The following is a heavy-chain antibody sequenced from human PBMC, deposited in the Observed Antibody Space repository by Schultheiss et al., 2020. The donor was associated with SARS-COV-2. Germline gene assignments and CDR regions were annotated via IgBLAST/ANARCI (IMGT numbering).Heavy chain of an antibody. CDR1: GFTVSSNY. CDR3: ARGLNYYGSGSYSLIDY. CDR2: ISSSGSTI. D-gene: IGHD3-10*01. J-gene: IGHJ4*02. Sequence: GGSLRLSCAASGFTVSSNYMSWVRQAPGKGLEWVSYISSSGSTIYYADSVKGRFTISRDNAKNTLYLQMNSLRAEDTAVYYCARGLNYYGSGSYSLIDYWGQGTLVTVSS. V-gene: IGHV3-11*04.